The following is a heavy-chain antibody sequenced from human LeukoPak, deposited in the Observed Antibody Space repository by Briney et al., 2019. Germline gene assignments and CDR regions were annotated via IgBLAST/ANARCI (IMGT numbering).Heavy chain of an antibody. J-gene: IGHJ6*04. Sequence: GGSLRLSCAASGFTFSSYEMNWVRQAPGKGLEWVSYISSSGSTIYYADSVKGRFTISRDNAKNSLYLQMNSLRAEDTAVYYCARDLIRYFGYYCGMDVWGKGTTVTVSS. CDR1: GFTFSSYE. V-gene: IGHV3-48*03. CDR3: ARDLIRYFGYYCGMDV. CDR2: ISSSGSTI. D-gene: IGHD3-9*01.